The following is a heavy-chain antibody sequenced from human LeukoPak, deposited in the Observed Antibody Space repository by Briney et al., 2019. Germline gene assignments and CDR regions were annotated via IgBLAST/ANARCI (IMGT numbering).Heavy chain of an antibody. D-gene: IGHD3-22*01. V-gene: IGHV5-51*01. Sequence: GAALHTSYQVAYSSFSSYWIAWRRPPPGKGQECMGIIYPGDSDTRYSTSFQGQVAISADKSINTAYLQWSTMKASDSAMYYGARGRYTNSSGYSYDAFDIWGQGTMVTVSS. CDR3: ARGRYTNSSGYSYDAFDI. CDR1: YSSFSSYW. J-gene: IGHJ3*02. CDR2: IYPGDSDT.